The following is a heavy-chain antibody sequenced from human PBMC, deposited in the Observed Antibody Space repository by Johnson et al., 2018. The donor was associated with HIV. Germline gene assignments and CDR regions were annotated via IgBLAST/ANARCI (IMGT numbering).Heavy chain of an antibody. D-gene: IGHD1-14*01. CDR2: ISSNGGST. Sequence: VQLVESGGGLVQPGGSLRLSCAASGFTFSSYAMHWVRQAPGKGLEYVSAISSNGGSTYYAAPVKGRFTISRDDSKNTLYLQMNSLKTEDTAVYYCTTEKHAPRAFDIWGQGTMVTVSS. CDR3: TTEKHAPRAFDI. CDR1: GFTFSSYA. J-gene: IGHJ3*02. V-gene: IGHV3-64*04.